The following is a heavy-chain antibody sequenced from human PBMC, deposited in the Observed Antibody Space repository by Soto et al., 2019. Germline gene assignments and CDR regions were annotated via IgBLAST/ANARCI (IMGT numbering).Heavy chain of an antibody. Sequence: QVQLVESGGGLVPPGGSLRLSRAGSGFNFGDSYMSWIRQAPGKGLEWLSYISPGSRYPAYADSVKGRFTISRDNAKRSLFLQMMSLTAEDTAIYYCVRGGVGGLFDPWGQGTMVTVSS. J-gene: IGHJ5*02. CDR1: GFNFGDSY. V-gene: IGHV3-11*06. D-gene: IGHD3-3*01. CDR3: VRGGVGGLFDP. CDR2: ISPGSRYP.